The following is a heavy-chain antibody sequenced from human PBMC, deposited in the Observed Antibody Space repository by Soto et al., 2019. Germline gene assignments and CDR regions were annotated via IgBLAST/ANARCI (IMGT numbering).Heavy chain of an antibody. CDR3: ARGDFWSGYYSQIRFDP. CDR1: GGSISSYY. Sequence: SETLSLTCTVSGGSISSYYWSWIRQPPGKGLEWIGYIYYSGSTNYNPSLKGRVTISVDTSKNQFSLKLSSVTAADTAVYYCARGDFWSGYYSQIRFDPWGQGTLVTVSS. V-gene: IGHV4-59*01. J-gene: IGHJ5*02. CDR2: IYYSGST. D-gene: IGHD3-3*01.